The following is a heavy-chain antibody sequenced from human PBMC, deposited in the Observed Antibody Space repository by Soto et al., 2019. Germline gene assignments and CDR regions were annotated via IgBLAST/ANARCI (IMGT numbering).Heavy chain of an antibody. V-gene: IGHV3-21*01. D-gene: IGHD5-18*01. J-gene: IGHJ6*02. CDR1: GFTFSSYS. CDR2: ISSSSSYI. CDR3: ARDMVVEMDTISGYYGMDV. Sequence: EVQLVESGGGLVKPGGSLRLSCAASGFTFSSYSMNWVRQAPGKGLEWVSSISSSSSYIYYADSVKGRFTISRDNAKNSLYLQMNSLRGEDTAVYYCARDMVVEMDTISGYYGMDVWGQGTTFTVSS.